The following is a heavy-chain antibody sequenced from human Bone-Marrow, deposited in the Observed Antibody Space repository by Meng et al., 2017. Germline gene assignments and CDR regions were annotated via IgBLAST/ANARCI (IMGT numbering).Heavy chain of an antibody. V-gene: IGHV1-18*01. Sequence: ASVKVSCKASGYTFTSYGISWVRQAPGQGLEWMGWISAYNGNTNYAQKLQGRVTMTTDTSTSTAYMELRSLRSDDTAVYYCARDHDLWLQRGWGAFDIWGQGPMAPSPQ. CDR1: GYTFTSYG. CDR3: ARDHDLWLQRGWGAFDI. CDR2: ISAYNGNT. D-gene: IGHD3/OR15-3a*01. J-gene: IGHJ3*02.